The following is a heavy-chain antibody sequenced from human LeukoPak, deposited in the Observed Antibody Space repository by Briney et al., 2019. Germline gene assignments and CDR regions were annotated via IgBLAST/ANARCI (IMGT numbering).Heavy chain of an antibody. J-gene: IGHJ6*02. CDR3: AKDRVNIVVVTAIRPHDGMDV. CDR1: GFTFSSYA. D-gene: IGHD2-21*02. CDR2: ISGSGGNT. Sequence: PGGSLRLSCAASGFTFSSYAMSWVRQAPGKGLEWVSGISGSGGNTYYADSVKGRFTISRDNSKNTLYLQMNSLRAEDTAVYYCAKDRVNIVVVTAIRPHDGMDVWGQGTTVTVSS. V-gene: IGHV3-23*01.